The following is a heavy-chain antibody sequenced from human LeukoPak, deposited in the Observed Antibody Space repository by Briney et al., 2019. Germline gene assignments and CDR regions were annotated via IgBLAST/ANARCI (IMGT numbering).Heavy chain of an antibody. CDR3: ARVRNAFHYYYGRDV. Sequence: GRSLRLSCAASGFTFSSYGMHWVRQAPGKGLEWVAVISYDGSNKYYADSVKGRFTISRDNSKNTLYLQMNSLRAEDMAVYYCARVRNAFHYYYGRDVWGQGTTVTLSS. V-gene: IGHV3-30*03. CDR2: ISYDGSNK. J-gene: IGHJ6*02. D-gene: IGHD2-2*01. CDR1: GFTFSSYG.